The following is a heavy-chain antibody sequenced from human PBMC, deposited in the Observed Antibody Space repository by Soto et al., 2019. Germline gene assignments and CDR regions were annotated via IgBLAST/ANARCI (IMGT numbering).Heavy chain of an antibody. V-gene: IGHV4-59*08. CDR3: ARYDPGYGSGWVPYFDY. Sequence: QVQLQESGPGLVKPSETLFLTCTVSGGSMSSYYWSWIRQPPGKGLEWIGYIYYSGGTNYNPSLTSRFTIALDTSKNQFSLKLSSATAADTAVYYCARYDPGYGSGWVPYFDYWGHGTLVTVSS. J-gene: IGHJ4*01. CDR1: GGSMSSYY. D-gene: IGHD6-19*01. CDR2: IYYSGGT.